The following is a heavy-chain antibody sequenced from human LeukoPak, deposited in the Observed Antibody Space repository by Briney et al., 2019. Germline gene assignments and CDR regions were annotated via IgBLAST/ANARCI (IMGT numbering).Heavy chain of an antibody. CDR2: IYYSGST. D-gene: IGHD3-22*01. Sequence: SETLSLTCTVSGGSISSYYWNWVRQPPGKGLEWIGYIYYSGSTNYNPSLKSRVTISVDTSKNQFSLKLSSVTAADTAVYYCARGADGSGYYSIFYFDYWGQGTLVTVSS. V-gene: IGHV4-59*01. CDR1: GGSISSYY. CDR3: ARGADGSGYYSIFYFDY. J-gene: IGHJ4*02.